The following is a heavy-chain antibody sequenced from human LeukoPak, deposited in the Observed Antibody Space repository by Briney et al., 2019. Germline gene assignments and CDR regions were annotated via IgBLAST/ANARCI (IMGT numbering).Heavy chain of an antibody. V-gene: IGHV3-21*01. J-gene: IGHJ4*02. D-gene: IGHD3-10*01. CDR3: ARGFDTMVRGVIDFDY. CDR2: ISSSSSYI. Sequence: GGSLRLSCAASGFTFSSYSMNWVRQAPGKGLEWVSSISSSSSYIYYADSVKGRFTISRDNAKNSLYLQMNSLRAEDTAVYYCARGFDTMVRGVIDFDYWAQGTLVTVSS. CDR1: GFTFSSYS.